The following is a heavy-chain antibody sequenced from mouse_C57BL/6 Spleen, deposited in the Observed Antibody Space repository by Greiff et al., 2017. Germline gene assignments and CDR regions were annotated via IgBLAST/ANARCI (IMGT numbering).Heavy chain of an antibody. CDR1: GFTFSSYA. J-gene: IGHJ2*01. D-gene: IGHD2-4*01. CDR2: ISSGGDYI. Sequence: EVKLMESGEGLVKPGGSLKLPCAASGFTFSSYAMSWVRQTPEKRLAWVAYISSGGDYIYYADTVKGRFTISRDNARNTLYLQMSSLKSEDTAMYYCTRGGSIYYDYDPPFDYWGQGTTLTVSS. V-gene: IGHV5-9-1*02. CDR3: TRGGSIYYDYDPPFDY.